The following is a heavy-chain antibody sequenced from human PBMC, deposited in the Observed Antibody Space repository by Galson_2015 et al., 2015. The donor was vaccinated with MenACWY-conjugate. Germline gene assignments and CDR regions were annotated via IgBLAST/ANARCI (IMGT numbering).Heavy chain of an antibody. CDR1: GFTFTGYE. V-gene: IGHV3-48*03. Sequence: SLRLSCAASGFTFTGYEFNWVRQAPRKGLEWLSYISKSGSPIYYADSVKGRFTISRDNMKKSLFLEMNSLRAGDTGVYYCARVGTWIHQYFYYMDVWGKGTTVTVSS. D-gene: IGHD5-18*01. CDR3: ARVGTWIHQYFYYMDV. CDR2: ISKSGSPI. J-gene: IGHJ6*03.